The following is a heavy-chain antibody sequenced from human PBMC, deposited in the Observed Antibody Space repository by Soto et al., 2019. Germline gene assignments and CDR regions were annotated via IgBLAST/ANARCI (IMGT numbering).Heavy chain of an antibody. CDR3: ARDMVAPSDNYYGLDV. J-gene: IGHJ6*02. D-gene: IGHD2-15*01. V-gene: IGHV3-30-3*01. Sequence: QVQLVESGGGVVQPGRSLRLSCAASGFSFSIYAIHWVRQAPGKGLEWVVVTSYDGSNKYYADSVEGRFTISRDNSKNTLNLQMNSLRPEETAVYFCARDMVAPSDNYYGLDVWGQGTTVTVSS. CDR2: TSYDGSNK. CDR1: GFSFSIYA.